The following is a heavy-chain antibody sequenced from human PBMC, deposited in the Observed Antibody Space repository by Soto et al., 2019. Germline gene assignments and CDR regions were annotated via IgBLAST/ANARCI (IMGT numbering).Heavy chain of an antibody. D-gene: IGHD5-12*01. J-gene: IGHJ6*02. CDR1: GGSFSGYY. V-gene: IGHV4-34*01. Sequence: QVQLQQWGAGLLKPSETLSLTCAVYGGSFSGYYWSWIRQPPGKGLEWIGESNHSGSTNYNPSLKSRVTISVDTSKNQFSLKLSSVTAADTAVYYCARGRKPTLVATSLGYYYYGMDVWGQGTTVTVSS. CDR2: SNHSGST. CDR3: ARGRKPTLVATSLGYYYYGMDV.